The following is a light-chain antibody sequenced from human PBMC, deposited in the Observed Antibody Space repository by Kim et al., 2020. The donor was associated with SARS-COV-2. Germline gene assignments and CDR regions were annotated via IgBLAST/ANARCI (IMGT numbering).Light chain of an antibody. CDR3: QQANRFPLT. CDR1: QTISSW. V-gene: IGKV1-12*01. J-gene: IGKJ4*01. Sequence: DIQMTQSPSSVSASVGDRVTITCRASQTISSWLAWYQQKPGKAPNLLIYAASTLQSGVPSRFSGSGSGTDFTLTISSLQPEDFATYYCQQANRFPLTFGGGTKVDIK. CDR2: AAS.